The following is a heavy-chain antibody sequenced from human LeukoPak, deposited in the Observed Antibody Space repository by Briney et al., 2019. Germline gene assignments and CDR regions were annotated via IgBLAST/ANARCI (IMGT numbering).Heavy chain of an antibody. CDR1: GYIFTDYF. J-gene: IGHJ5*02. CDR2: INPNSGDT. D-gene: IGHD6-25*01. Sequence: GASVKVSCEASGYIFTDYFLHWVRQAPGQRLEWMGWINPNSGDTKYAQRFQGRVTMTRVTSIATAYMELNRLTSDDTAVYYCARGFQRLEHWDWLDPWGQGTLVTVAS. CDR3: ARGFQRLEHWDWLDP. V-gene: IGHV1-2*02.